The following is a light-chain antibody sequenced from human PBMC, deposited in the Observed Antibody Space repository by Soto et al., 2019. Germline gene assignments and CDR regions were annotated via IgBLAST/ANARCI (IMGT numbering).Light chain of an antibody. CDR2: GAS. CDR3: QQYNNWPGT. V-gene: IGKV3-15*01. CDR1: QSVSSN. J-gene: IGKJ1*01. Sequence: EIVMTQSPATLSVSPGERATLSCRASQSVSSNLAWYQQKPGQAPRLLIYGASTRATGIPARFSGNGSGTEFTLTINSLQSEDFAVYYCQQYNNWPGTFGQGTKV.